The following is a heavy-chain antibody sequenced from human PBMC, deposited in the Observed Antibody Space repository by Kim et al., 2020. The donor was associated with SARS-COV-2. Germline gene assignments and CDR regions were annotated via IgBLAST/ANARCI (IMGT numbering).Heavy chain of an antibody. CDR2: IYYSGST. D-gene: IGHD3-10*01. Sequence: SETLSLTCTVSGGSISSSSYYWGWIRQPPGKGLEWIGSIYYSGSTYYNPSLKSRVTISVDTSKNQFSLKLSSVTAADTAVYYCARNYYGSGSYYNVESDYWGQGTLVTVSS. CDR1: GGSISSSSYY. CDR3: ARNYYGSGSYYNVESDY. V-gene: IGHV4-39*01. J-gene: IGHJ4*02.